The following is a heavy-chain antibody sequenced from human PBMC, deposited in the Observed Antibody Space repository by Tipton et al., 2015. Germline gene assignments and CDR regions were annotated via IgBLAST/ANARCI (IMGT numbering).Heavy chain of an antibody. D-gene: IGHD5-12*01. V-gene: IGHV4-61*01. CDR1: GGSIYTGSYF. CDR3: AREGDIVGAFAI. Sequence: TLSLTCAVYGGSIYTGSYFWSWLRQPPGKGLQWIGYIYYSRSTNYNPSLKSRVTISLDKSTNQFSLRLSSVTAADTAVYYCAREGDIVGAFAIWGQGTMVTVSS. J-gene: IGHJ3*02. CDR2: IYYSRST.